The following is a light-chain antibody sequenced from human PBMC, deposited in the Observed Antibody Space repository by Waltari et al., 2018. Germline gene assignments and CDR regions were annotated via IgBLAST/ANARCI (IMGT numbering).Light chain of an antibody. CDR1: SNDVGYHSP. CDR3: SAWDSSLSAWV. J-gene: IGLJ3*02. V-gene: IGLV2-23*02. CDR2: DVT. Sequence: QSALTQPASVSRSPGQSTTISCTGPSNDVGYHSPVSWYQQHPGKAPKLIIYDVTKRPSGVSDRFSGSKSGNTAVLTISGLQAEDEADYHCSAWDSSLSAWVFGGGTKLTVL.